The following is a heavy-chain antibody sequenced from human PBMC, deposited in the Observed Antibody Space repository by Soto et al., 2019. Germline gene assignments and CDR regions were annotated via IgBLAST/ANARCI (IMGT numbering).Heavy chain of an antibody. CDR3: ARMGSPVTTDRLDS. V-gene: IGHV4-4*02. D-gene: IGHD4-17*01. J-gene: IGHJ4*02. CDR2: VYHSGST. CDR1: GGSTSSGDW. Sequence: QVQLQESGPGLVKPSGTLSLTCAVSGGSTSSGDWWSWVRQPPGKGLEWIGEVYHSGSTNQKPSLASRVTMSVDKPKNQFSLNMNSVTAADTAVYYCARMGSPVTTDRLDSWGQGILVTVSS.